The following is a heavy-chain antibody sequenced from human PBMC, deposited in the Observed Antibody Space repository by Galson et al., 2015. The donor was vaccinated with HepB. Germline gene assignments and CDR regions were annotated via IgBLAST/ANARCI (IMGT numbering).Heavy chain of an antibody. CDR1: GFTFSDYG. CDR2: ISSRSGTI. Sequence: SLRLSCAASGFTFSDYGMNWVRQAPGKGLEWISYISSRSGTIYYADSVKGRFTISRDNAKNSLYLQMNSLRDEDTAVYYCARDRNYDFWSGYSPLYDYWGQGTLVTVST. J-gene: IGHJ4*02. D-gene: IGHD3-3*01. CDR3: ARDRNYDFWSGYSPLYDY. V-gene: IGHV3-48*02.